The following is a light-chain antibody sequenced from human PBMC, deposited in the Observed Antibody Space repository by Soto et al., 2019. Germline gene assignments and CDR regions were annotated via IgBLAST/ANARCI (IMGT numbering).Light chain of an antibody. CDR2: LNSDGSH. V-gene: IGLV4-69*01. CDR1: SGHSSYA. Sequence: QPVLTQSPSASASLGASVKLTCTLSSGHSSYAIAWHQQQPEKGPRYLMKLNSDGSHSKGDGIPDRFSGSSSGAERYLTISSLQSEYEADYYCQTWGTGTWVFGGGTKVTVL. CDR3: QTWGTGTWV. J-gene: IGLJ3*02.